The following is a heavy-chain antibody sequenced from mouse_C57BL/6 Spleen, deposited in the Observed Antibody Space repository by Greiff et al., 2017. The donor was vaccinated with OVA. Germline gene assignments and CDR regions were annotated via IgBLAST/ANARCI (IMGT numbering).Heavy chain of an antibody. D-gene: IGHD1-1*01. Sequence: QVQLKQSGPELVKPGASVKISCKASGYAFSSSWMNWVKQRPGKGLEWIGRIYPGDGDTNYNGKFKGKATLTADKSSSTAYMQLSSLTSEDSAVYVCARGDYYGSSYWFAYWGQGTLVTVSA. J-gene: IGHJ3*01. V-gene: IGHV1-82*01. CDR1: GYAFSSSW. CDR3: ARGDYYGSSYWFAY. CDR2: IYPGDGDT.